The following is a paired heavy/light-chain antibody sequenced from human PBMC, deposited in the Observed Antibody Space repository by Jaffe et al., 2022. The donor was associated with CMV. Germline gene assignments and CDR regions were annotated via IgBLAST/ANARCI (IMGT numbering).Heavy chain of an antibody. J-gene: IGHJ4*02. CDR1: GYSFTTYI. CDR2: INAGSGNT. CDR3: ARYHSNSNFDY. Sequence: QVQLVQSGAEVKKPGASVKVSCKASGYSFTTYIMHWVRQAPGQRLEWVGWINAGSGNTKYSQKFQDRVTITRDTSASTAYMELSSLRSEDTAVYYCARYHSNSNFDYWGQGTLVTVSS. D-gene: IGHD4-4*01. V-gene: IGHV1-3*01.
Light chain of an antibody. Sequence: EIVLTQSPGTLSLSPGERATLSCRASQSVSSSYLAWYQQKPGQAPRLLIYAASSRATGIPDRFSGSGSGTDFTLTISRLEPEDFAVYYCQQYGDSPLTFGGGTKVEMK. CDR3: QQYGDSPLT. CDR2: AAS. CDR1: QSVSSSY. V-gene: IGKV3-20*01. J-gene: IGKJ4*01.